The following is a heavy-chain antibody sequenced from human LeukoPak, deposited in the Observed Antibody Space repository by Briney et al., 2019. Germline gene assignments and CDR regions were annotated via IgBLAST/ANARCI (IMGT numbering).Heavy chain of an antibody. D-gene: IGHD3-22*01. Sequence: SVKVSCKASGGTFSSYAISLVRQAPGQGLEWMGRSIPILGIANYAQKFQGRVTITADKSTSTAYMELSSLRSEDTAVYYCARASYYDSSGYYPEDDWGQGTLVTVSS. J-gene: IGHJ4*02. CDR2: SIPILGIA. CDR3: ARASYYDSSGYYPEDD. CDR1: GGTFSSYA. V-gene: IGHV1-69*04.